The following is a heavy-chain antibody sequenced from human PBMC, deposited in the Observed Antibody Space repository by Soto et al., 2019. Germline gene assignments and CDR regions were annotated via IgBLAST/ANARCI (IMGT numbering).Heavy chain of an antibody. CDR1: GGSISSYY. J-gene: IGHJ6*03. CDR2: IYYSGST. Sequence: SETLSLTCTVSGGSISSYYWSWIRQPPGKGLEWIGYIYYSGSTNYNPSLKSRVTISVDTSKNQFSLKLSSVTAADTAVYFCARTKYQLPRYYYYYMDVWGKGTTVTVSS. CDR3: ARTKYQLPRYYYYYMDV. D-gene: IGHD2-2*01. V-gene: IGHV4-59*01.